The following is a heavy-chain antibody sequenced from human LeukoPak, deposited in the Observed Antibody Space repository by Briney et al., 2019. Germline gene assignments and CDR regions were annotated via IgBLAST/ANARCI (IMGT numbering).Heavy chain of an antibody. CDR2: IIPIFGTA. D-gene: IGHD3-22*01. CDR3: ASYYDSSGDYFDY. J-gene: IGHJ4*02. CDR1: GGTFSSYA. V-gene: IGHV1-69*13. Sequence: SVKVSCKASGGTFSSYAISWARQAPGQGLEWMGGIIPIFGTANYAQKFQGRVTITADESTSTAYMELSSLRSEDTAVYYCASYYDSSGDYFDYWGQGTLVTVSS.